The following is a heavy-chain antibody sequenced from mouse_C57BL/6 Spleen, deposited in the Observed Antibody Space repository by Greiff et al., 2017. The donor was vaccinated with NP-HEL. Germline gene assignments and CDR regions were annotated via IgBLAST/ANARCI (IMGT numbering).Heavy chain of an antibody. CDR3: TRRGFPYAMDY. V-gene: IGHV1-15*01. CDR1: GYTFTDYE. J-gene: IGHJ4*01. CDR2: IDPETGGT. Sequence: QVQLQQSGAELVRPGASVTLSCKASGYTFTDYEMHWVKQTPVHGLEWIGAIDPETGGTAYNQKFKGKAILTADNSSSTAYMELRSLTSEDSAVYYCTRRGFPYAMDYWGQGTSVTVSS.